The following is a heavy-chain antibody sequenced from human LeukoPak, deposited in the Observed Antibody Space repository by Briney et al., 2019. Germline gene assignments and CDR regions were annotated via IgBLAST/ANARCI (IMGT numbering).Heavy chain of an antibody. CDR1: GYTFTGYY. V-gene: IGHV1-2*04. Sequence: ASVKVSCKASGYTFTGYYMHWVRQAPGQGLEWMGWVNPNSGGTNYAQKFQGWVTMTRDTSISTAYMELSRLRSDDTAVYYCARDGLAGQLIFDYWGQGALVTVSS. CDR3: ARDGLAGQLIFDY. CDR2: VNPNSGGT. J-gene: IGHJ4*02. D-gene: IGHD3-3*02.